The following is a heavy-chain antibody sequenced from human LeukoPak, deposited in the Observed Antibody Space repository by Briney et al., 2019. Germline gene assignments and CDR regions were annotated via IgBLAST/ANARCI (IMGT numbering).Heavy chain of an antibody. CDR2: TSDSGGNT. D-gene: IGHD2-15*01. Sequence: GGSLRLSCAASGFTFSSYAMSWVRQAPGKGLEWVSTTSDSGGNTYYADSVKGRFTISRDNSKNTLYLQMNSLRAEDTALYYCAKDGFRGDCIGGSCYPFDPWGQGTLVTVSS. J-gene: IGHJ5*02. CDR3: AKDGFRGDCIGGSCYPFDP. V-gene: IGHV3-23*01. CDR1: GFTFSSYA.